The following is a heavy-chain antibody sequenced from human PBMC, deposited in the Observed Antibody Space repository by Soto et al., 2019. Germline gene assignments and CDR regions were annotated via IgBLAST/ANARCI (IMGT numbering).Heavy chain of an antibody. D-gene: IGHD4-17*01. CDR1: GFTFSNAW. Sequence: GGSLRLSCAASGFTFSNAWMSWVRQAPGKGLEWVGRIKSKTDGGTTDYAAPVKGRFTISRDDSKNTLYLQMNSLRAEDTAVYYCARDDMSADGDYGDYWGQGTLVTVSS. J-gene: IGHJ4*02. V-gene: IGHV3-15*01. CDR3: ARDDMSADGDYGDY. CDR2: IKSKTDGGTT.